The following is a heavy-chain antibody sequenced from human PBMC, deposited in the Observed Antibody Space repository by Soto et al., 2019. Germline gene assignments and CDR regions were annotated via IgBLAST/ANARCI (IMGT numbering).Heavy chain of an antibody. CDR2: ISYTGST. D-gene: IGHD2-15*01. J-gene: IGHJ4*02. CDR1: GGSVSSGDFY. V-gene: IGHV4-31*03. Sequence: QAQLQESCPGLVKPSQTLSLTCTVSGGSVSSGDFYWNWIRQHPGKGLEWIGYISYTGSTYYNPSLKSRVTISVDRSKNQFSLRPTSVTAADTAVYYCARAQPQDLQAAFNFGSWGQGALVTVSS. CDR3: ARAQPQDLQAAFNFGS.